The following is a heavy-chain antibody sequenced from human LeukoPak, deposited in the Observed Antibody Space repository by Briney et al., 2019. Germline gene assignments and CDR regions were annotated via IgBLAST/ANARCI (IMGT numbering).Heavy chain of an antibody. D-gene: IGHD2-2*01. CDR1: GFTFSSYW. V-gene: IGHV3-7*01. CDR3: ARVFQYCSSTSCYHDAFDI. CDR2: IKQDGSEE. J-gene: IGHJ3*02. Sequence: PGGSLRLSCAASGFTFSSYWMSWVRQAPGKGLEWVANIKQDGSEEYYVDSVKGRFTISRDNAKNSLYLQMNSLRAEDTAVYYCARVFQYCSSTSCYHDAFDIWGQGTMVTVSS.